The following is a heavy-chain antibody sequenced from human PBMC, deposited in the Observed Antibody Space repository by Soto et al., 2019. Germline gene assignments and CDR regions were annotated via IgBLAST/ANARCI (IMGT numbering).Heavy chain of an antibody. J-gene: IGHJ5*02. V-gene: IGHV3-30-3*01. CDR3: ARSVAFWSGNEPNNWFDP. D-gene: IGHD3-3*01. Sequence: QVQLVESGGGVVQPGRSLRLSCAASGFTFSSYSLHWVHQAPGKGLEWVAVISYGGDKKYYADSVKGRFTISRDNSKNTLYLQMNSLRVEDTALYYCARSVAFWSGNEPNNWFDPWGQGTLVTVSS. CDR1: GFTFSSYS. CDR2: ISYGGDKK.